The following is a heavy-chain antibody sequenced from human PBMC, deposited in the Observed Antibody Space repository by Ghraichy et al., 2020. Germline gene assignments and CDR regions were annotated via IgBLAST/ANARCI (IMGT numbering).Heavy chain of an antibody. Sequence: SETLSLTCNVPGDSMKTYYRSWIRQSPGKGLEWLGYNFYYASAKYNPSLEGRATISIDTSKNQFSLRLSSVTAADTAVYYCVRLGLGHYMDVWGKGTTVIVS. J-gene: IGHJ6*03. V-gene: IGHV4-59*08. CDR1: GDSMKTYY. CDR2: NFYYASA. D-gene: IGHD5/OR15-5a*01. CDR3: VRLGLGHYMDV.